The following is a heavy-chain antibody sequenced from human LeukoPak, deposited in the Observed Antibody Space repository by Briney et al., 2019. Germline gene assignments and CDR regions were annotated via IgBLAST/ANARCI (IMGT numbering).Heavy chain of an antibody. CDR2: ISGSGGST. CDR3: ASTGGHSSGYYYPGY. V-gene: IGHV3-23*01. D-gene: IGHD3-22*01. J-gene: IGHJ4*02. CDR1: GFTFSSYA. Sequence: GGSLRLSCAASGFTFSSYAMSWVRQAPGKGLEWVSAISGSGGSTYYADSVKGRFTISRHNSKNTLYLQINSLRAEDTAVYYCASTGGHSSGYYYPGYWGQGTLVTVSS.